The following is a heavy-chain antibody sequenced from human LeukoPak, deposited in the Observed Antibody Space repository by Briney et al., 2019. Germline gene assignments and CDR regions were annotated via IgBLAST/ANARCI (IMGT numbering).Heavy chain of an antibody. D-gene: IGHD2-2*01. CDR2: STGTGYST. J-gene: IGHJ5*02. CDR1: EFTFSNYA. CDR3: AKDLRRCSSTSCYAGPGS. V-gene: IGHV3-23*01. Sequence: GGSLRLSCAASEFTFSNYAMSWVRQAPGKGLEWVSGSTGTGYSTYYADSVKGRFTISRDNSKNALYLQMNSLRAEDTAVYYCAKDLRRCSSTSCYAGPGSWGQGTLVTVSS.